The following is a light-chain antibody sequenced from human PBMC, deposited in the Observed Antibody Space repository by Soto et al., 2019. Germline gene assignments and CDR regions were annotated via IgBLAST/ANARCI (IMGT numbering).Light chain of an antibody. CDR2: DVS. J-gene: IGLJ1*01. CDR1: SSDVGAYEY. CDR3: SSFTTSTSYV. Sequence: QSALTQPASVSGSPGQSITISCTGTSSDVGAYEYVSWYQQHPGEVPKLMIFDVSDRPSGVSNRFSGSKSGNTASLTISGLQAEDEADYYCSSFTTSTSYVFGTGTKVTVL. V-gene: IGLV2-14*03.